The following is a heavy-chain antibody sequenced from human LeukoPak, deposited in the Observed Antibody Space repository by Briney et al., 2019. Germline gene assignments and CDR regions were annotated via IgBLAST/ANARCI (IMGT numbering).Heavy chain of an antibody. CDR2: IYHSGST. V-gene: IGHV4-4*02. CDR1: GGSISSSNW. D-gene: IGHD4-17*01. J-gene: IGHJ1*01. CDR3: ASTTTVTSRFFQH. Sequence: SGTLSLTCAVSGGSISSSNWWSWVRQPPGKGLEWIGEIYHSGSTNYNPSLKSRVTISVDKSKNQFSLKLSSVTAADTAVYYCASTTTVTSRFFQHWGQGTLVTVSS.